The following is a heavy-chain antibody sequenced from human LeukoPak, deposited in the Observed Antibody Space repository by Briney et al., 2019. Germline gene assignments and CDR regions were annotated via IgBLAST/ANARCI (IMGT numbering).Heavy chain of an antibody. CDR1: GYTFTSYG. D-gene: IGHD3-22*01. V-gene: IGHV1-18*01. J-gene: IGHJ4*02. CDR3: ARVAIVVVIKDYFDY. Sequence: ASVKVSCKVSGYTFTSYGISWVRQAPGQGLEWMGWISAYNGNTNYAQKLQGRVTMTTDTSTSTAYMELRSLRSDDTAVYYCARVAIVVVIKDYFDYWGQGTLVTVSS. CDR2: ISAYNGNT.